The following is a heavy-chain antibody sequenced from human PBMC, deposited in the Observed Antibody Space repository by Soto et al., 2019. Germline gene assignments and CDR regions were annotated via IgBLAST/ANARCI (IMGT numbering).Heavy chain of an antibody. CDR3: ARWGTTWGLDV. CDR1: GFTFRSYV. V-gene: IGHV3-33*05. J-gene: IGHJ4*02. Sequence: QVQLVESGGGVVQPGTSLRLSCVGSGFTFRSYVIHWVRQAPGKWLEWVALTSYDGSNNFYGDSVKGRFTISRDNSRNTVELQMDSLRLEDTALYYCARWGTTWGLDVWGQGTLVSGSS. D-gene: IGHD2-21*01. CDR2: TSYDGSNN.